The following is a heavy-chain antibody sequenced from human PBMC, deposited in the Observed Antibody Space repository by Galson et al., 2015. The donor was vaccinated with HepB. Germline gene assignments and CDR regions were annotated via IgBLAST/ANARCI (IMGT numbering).Heavy chain of an antibody. V-gene: IGHV3-23*01. D-gene: IGHD2-15*01. Sequence: SLRLSCAASGFTFSSYAMSWVRQAPGKGLEWVSAISGSGGSTYYADSVKGRFTIFRDNSKNTLYLQMNSLRAEDTAVYYCAKSEYCSGGSCYPAEYFQHWGQGTLVTVSS. CDR2: ISGSGGST. CDR3: AKSEYCSGGSCYPAEYFQH. J-gene: IGHJ1*01. CDR1: GFTFSSYA.